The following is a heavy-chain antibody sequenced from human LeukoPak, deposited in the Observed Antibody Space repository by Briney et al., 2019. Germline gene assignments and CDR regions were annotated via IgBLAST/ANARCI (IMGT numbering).Heavy chain of an antibody. Sequence: AGGSLRLSCAASGFTFSSYEMNWVRQAPGKGLEWVSLISGDAGSTYYADSVKGRFTISRDNSKNSLYLQMNSLRTEDTALYYCLYDSSDYGMSGAFDIWGLGTMVTVSS. CDR1: GFTFSSYE. V-gene: IGHV3-43*02. CDR3: LYDSSDYGMSGAFDI. CDR2: ISGDAGST. J-gene: IGHJ3*02. D-gene: IGHD3-22*01.